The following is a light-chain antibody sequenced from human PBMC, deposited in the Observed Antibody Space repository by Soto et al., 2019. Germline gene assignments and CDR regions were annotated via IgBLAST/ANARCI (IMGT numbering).Light chain of an antibody. CDR3: QSYDSSLSGYV. CDR2: GNN. Sequence: QSVLTQPPSVSGAPGQRVTISCTGSSSNIGLGYDVHWYQQLPGTAPKLLIFGNNNRPSGVPDRFSGSKSGTSASLAITGLQAEDEADSYCQSYDSSLSGYVFGTGTKLTVL. J-gene: IGLJ1*01. CDR1: SSNIGLGYD. V-gene: IGLV1-40*01.